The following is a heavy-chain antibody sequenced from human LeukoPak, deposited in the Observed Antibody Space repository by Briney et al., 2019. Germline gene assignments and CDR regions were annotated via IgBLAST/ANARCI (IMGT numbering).Heavy chain of an antibody. Sequence: GGSLRLSCAASGFRFDDYSMNWVRHVPGKGLEWVAGINWDGASTGYRDSMKGRFTISRDNGENSLYLQLNSLRVEDTAVYYCGRVHCSTNSCYDYYDYYMDVSGNGTTVTVSS. CDR1: GFRFDDYS. V-gene: IGHV3-20*04. CDR2: INWDGAST. CDR3: GRVHCSTNSCYDYYDYYMDV. D-gene: IGHD2-2*01. J-gene: IGHJ6*03.